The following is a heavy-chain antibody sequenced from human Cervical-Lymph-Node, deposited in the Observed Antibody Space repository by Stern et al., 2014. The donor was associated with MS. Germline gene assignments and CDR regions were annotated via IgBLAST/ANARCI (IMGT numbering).Heavy chain of an antibody. J-gene: IGHJ4*02. CDR1: GGSISSGGYY. CDR3: ARDLMGSGWEFDY. Sequence: QVQLQESGPGLVKPSQTLSLTCTVSGGSISSGGYYWSWIRPHPGKGLEXIGYIYYSGSTYYNPSLKSRVTISVDTSKNQFSLKLSSVTAADTAVYYCARDLMGSGWEFDYWGQGTLVTVSS. V-gene: IGHV4-31*03. D-gene: IGHD6-19*01. CDR2: IYYSGST.